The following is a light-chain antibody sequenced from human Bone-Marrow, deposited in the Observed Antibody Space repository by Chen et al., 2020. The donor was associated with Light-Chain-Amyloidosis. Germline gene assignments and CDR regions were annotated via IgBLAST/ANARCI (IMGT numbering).Light chain of an antibody. J-gene: IGLJ2*01. Sequence: SYELTQPPSVSLSPGQTARITCSGDDLPTKYAYWYQQKPGQDPVLVIHRDTERPSGISERFSGSSSGTTATLTISGVQAEDEADYHCQSADSSGTYEVIFGGGTKLTVL. CDR3: QSADSSGTYEVI. CDR2: RDT. V-gene: IGLV3-25*03. CDR1: DLPTKY.